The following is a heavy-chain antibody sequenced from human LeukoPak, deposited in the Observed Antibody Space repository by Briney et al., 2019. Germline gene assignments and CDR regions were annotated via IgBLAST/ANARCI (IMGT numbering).Heavy chain of an antibody. CDR3: ATDRTSYYDSSGYYN. D-gene: IGHD3-22*01. V-gene: IGHV4-39*02. CDR2: IYYSGST. Sequence: SETLSLTSTVSRGSIISSIYYWGWIRQPPGKGLEWIGSIYYSGSTYYNPSLKSLVTISVDTSKNHFSLKLSSVTAADTAVYYCATDRTSYYDSSGYYNWGQGTLVTVSS. CDR1: RGSIISSIYY. J-gene: IGHJ4*02.